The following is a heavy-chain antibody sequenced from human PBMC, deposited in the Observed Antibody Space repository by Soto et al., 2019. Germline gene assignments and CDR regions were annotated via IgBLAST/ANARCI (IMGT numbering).Heavy chain of an antibody. Sequence: ETLSLTCAVYGGSFSGYYWSWIRQPPGKGLEWIGEINHSGSTNYNPSLKSRVTISVDTSKNQFSLKLSSVTAADTAVYYCARSPYYYYYGMDVWGQGTTVTVSS. V-gene: IGHV4-34*01. CDR1: GGSFSGYY. CDR2: INHSGST. J-gene: IGHJ6*02. CDR3: ARSPYYYYYGMDV.